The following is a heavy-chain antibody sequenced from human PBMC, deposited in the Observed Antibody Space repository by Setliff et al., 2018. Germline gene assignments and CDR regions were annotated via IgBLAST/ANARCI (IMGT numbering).Heavy chain of an antibody. D-gene: IGHD2-15*01. CDR3: ATERGLVVSATDYYYYMDV. CDR1: GYTFTTHG. CDR2: INPIFGTA. J-gene: IGHJ6*03. V-gene: IGHV1-69*05. Sequence: SVKVSCKASGYTFTTHGISWVRQAPGQGLEWMGGINPIFGTADYTQNFQGRVTITTDESTSTAYMELSSLRSEDTAIYYCATERGLVVSATDYYYYMDVWGKGTTVTVSS.